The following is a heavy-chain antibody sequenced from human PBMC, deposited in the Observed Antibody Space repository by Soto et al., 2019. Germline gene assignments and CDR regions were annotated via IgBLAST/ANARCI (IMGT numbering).Heavy chain of an antibody. Sequence: SETLSLTCTVSGDSISSYYWSWIRQPPGKGLEWIAYIYYSGNTNYNPSLKGRATISVDTSKNKFSLKLSSVTAADTAVYYCARVTLHYYDSSGIDYWGQGTLVTVSS. CDR3: ARVTLHYYDSSGIDY. CDR2: IYYSGNT. V-gene: IGHV4-59*08. J-gene: IGHJ4*02. D-gene: IGHD3-22*01. CDR1: GDSISSYY.